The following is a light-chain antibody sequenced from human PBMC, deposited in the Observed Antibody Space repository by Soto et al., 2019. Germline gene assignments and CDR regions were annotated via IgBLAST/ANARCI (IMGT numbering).Light chain of an antibody. CDR2: DAS. CDR1: QSISKW. J-gene: IGKJ1*01. CDR3: QQYNGYLTWT. V-gene: IGKV1-5*01. Sequence: DIQMTQSPSTLSASVGDRVTITCRASQSISKWLAWYQQKPGKAPKVVIWDASTLDRGVPSRFCGSGYGTEFTLSVSSLQPDDFATYYCQQYNGYLTWTFGQGTKVEMK.